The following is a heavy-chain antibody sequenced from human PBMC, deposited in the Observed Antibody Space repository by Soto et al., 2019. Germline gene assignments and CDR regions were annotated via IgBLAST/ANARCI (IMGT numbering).Heavy chain of an antibody. CDR2: IGGRGGST. Sequence: EGQLLESGGGLVQPGGSLRLSCAASGFTFSSYAMSWVRQAPGKGLEWVSNIGGRGGSTFYADSVKGRFTISRDNSKSTLYMQMNSLRAEDTAVYYCAKKWFGELSPFDYWGQGTLVTVSS. D-gene: IGHD3-10*01. J-gene: IGHJ4*02. CDR3: AKKWFGELSPFDY. CDR1: GFTFSSYA. V-gene: IGHV3-23*01.